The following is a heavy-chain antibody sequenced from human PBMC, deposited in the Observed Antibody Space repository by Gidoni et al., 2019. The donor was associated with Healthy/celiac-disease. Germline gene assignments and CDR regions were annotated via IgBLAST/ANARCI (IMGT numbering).Heavy chain of an antibody. Sequence: QVQLGQSGAEVKKPGAPVKVSCQPSGYTFTRYGISGVRQAPGQGLEWMGWISAYNGNTNYAQKLQGRVTMTTDTSTSTAYMELRSLRSDDTAVYYCARDRYYYDSSGYYGYWGQGTLVTVSS. D-gene: IGHD3-22*01. V-gene: IGHV1-18*01. CDR1: GYTFTRYG. J-gene: IGHJ4*02. CDR3: ARDRYYYDSSGYYGY. CDR2: ISAYNGNT.